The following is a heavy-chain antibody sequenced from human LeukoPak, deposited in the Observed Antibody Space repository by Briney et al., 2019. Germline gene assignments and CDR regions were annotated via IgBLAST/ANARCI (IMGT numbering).Heavy chain of an antibody. V-gene: IGHV3-23*01. J-gene: IGHJ4*02. Sequence: GGSLRLSCAASGFTFSSHAMSWVRQAPGKGLEWVSAISGSGGSTYYADSVKGRFTISRDNSKNTLYLQMNSLRAEDTAVYYCAKGGYSSSWYTGNFDYWGQGTLVTVSS. CDR1: GFTFSSHA. CDR2: ISGSGGST. CDR3: AKGGYSSSWYTGNFDY. D-gene: IGHD6-13*01.